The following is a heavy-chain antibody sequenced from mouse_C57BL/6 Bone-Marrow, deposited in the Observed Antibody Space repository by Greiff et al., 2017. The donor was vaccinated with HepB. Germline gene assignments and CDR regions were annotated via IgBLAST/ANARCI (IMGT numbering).Heavy chain of an antibody. J-gene: IGHJ4*01. V-gene: IGHV1-61*01. CDR2: IYPSDSET. Sequence: QVQLQQPGAELVRPGSSVKLSCKASGYTFTSYWMDWVKQRPGQGLEWIGNIYPSDSETHYNQKFKDKATLTVDKSSSTAYMQLSSLTSEDSAVYYCARNSNCPLAMDYWGQGTSVTVSS. D-gene: IGHD2-5*01. CDR3: ARNSNCPLAMDY. CDR1: GYTFTSYW.